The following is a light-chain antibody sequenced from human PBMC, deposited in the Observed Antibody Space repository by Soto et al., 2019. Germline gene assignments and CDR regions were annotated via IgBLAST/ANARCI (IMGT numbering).Light chain of an antibody. Sequence: QSVLTQPASVSGSPGQSITISCTGTISDIGGYNFISWYQHHPGKAPKLVIYDVNNRPSGISYRFSGSKSGNTASLTISGLQAEHEADYYCASYTRTTTLVFGGGTKLTVL. CDR3: ASYTRTTTLV. V-gene: IGLV2-14*01. CDR2: DVN. CDR1: ISDIGGYNF. J-gene: IGLJ2*01.